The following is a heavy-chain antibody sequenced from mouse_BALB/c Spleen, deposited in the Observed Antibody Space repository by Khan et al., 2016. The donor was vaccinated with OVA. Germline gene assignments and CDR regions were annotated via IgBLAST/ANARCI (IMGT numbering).Heavy chain of an antibody. V-gene: IGHV9-3-1*01. CDR1: GYTFTNYG. Sequence: QIQLVQSGPELKKPGETVKISCKATGYTFTNYGMNWVKQAPGKGLKWMGWINTYTGEPTYADDFKGRFAFSLETSANTAYLQINNLKNEDTATYFCVRSASYWFCDVWGAGTTVTASS. J-gene: IGHJ1*01. D-gene: IGHD6-1*01. CDR3: VRSASYWFCDV. CDR2: INTYTGEP.